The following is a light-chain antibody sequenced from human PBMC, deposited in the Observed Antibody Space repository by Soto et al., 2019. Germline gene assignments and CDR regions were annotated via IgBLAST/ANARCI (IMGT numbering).Light chain of an antibody. Sequence: ESVLTQSPGTLSLSPGERATLSCRVSQSVSNSYFAWYQQKPGQAPRLLIYGISSRATGIPDRFSGSGSGTDFTLTISRLEPEDFAVYYCQQYSTLPHTFGQGTKLEVK. CDR3: QQYSTLPHT. CDR1: QSVSNSY. V-gene: IGKV3-20*01. CDR2: GIS. J-gene: IGKJ2*01.